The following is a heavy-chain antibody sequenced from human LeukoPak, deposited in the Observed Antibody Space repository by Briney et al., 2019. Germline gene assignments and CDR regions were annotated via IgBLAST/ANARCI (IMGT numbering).Heavy chain of an antibody. D-gene: IGHD2-2*01. CDR3: ARGGLNESVVTNFDY. CDR2: IYYSGST. V-gene: IGHV4-59*01. J-gene: IGHJ4*02. Sequence: PSETLSLTCSVSGGAISSYYWSWIRQPPGKGLEWVGYIYYSGSTNYNPSLKSRVTISVDTSKNQFSLKLSSVTAADTAVYYCARGGLNESVVTNFDYWGQGTLVTVSS. CDR1: GGAISSYY.